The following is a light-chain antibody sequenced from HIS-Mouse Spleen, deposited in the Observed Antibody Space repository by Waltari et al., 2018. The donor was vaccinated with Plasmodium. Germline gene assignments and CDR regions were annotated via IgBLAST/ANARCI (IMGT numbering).Light chain of an antibody. CDR2: DVS. Sequence: QSALTQPRSVSGSPGQSVTISCPGTSRDVGGYNYVSWYQQHPGKAPKLMIYDVSKRPSGVPDRFSGSKSGNTASLTISGLQAEDEADYYCSSYTSSSTLYVFGTGTKVTVL. CDR3: SSYTSSSTLYV. J-gene: IGLJ1*01. V-gene: IGLV2-11*01. CDR1: SRDVGGYNY.